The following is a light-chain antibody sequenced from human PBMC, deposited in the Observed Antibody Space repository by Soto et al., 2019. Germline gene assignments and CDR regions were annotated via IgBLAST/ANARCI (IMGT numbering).Light chain of an antibody. V-gene: IGKV3-20*01. J-gene: IGKJ1*01. Sequence: EIVLTQSPGTLPLSPGERATLSCRASQSVSSSYLAWYQQKPGQAPRLLIYGASSRATGIPDRFSGSGSGTHFTLTFCRLEPEDFAVYYCQQYGSSPETFGQGTKWIS. CDR3: QQYGSSPET. CDR1: QSVSSSY. CDR2: GAS.